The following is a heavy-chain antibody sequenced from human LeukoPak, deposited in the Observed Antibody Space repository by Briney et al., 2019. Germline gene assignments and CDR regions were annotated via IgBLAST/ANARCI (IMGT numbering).Heavy chain of an antibody. CDR1: GFTVSSNY. CDR3: ASEVDYSNYPSGIY. D-gene: IGHD4-11*01. Sequence: GGSLRLSCAASGFTVSSNYMSWVRQAPGKGLEWVSVIYSGGSTYYADSVKGRFTISRDNSKNTLYLQMNSLRAEDTAVYYCASEVDYSNYPSGIYWGQGTLVTVSS. V-gene: IGHV3-53*01. J-gene: IGHJ4*02. CDR2: IYSGGST.